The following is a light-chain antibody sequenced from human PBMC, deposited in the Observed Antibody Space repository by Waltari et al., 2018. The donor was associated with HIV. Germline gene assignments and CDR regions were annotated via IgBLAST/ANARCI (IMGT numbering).Light chain of an antibody. CDR1: SSNIGTNT. CDR2: RNR. J-gene: IGLJ2*01. CDR3: AAWDASLQLV. Sequence: QSVLTQPPSASGTLGQGVTISWFGSSSNIGTNTVNWYQHLPGAAPKLIMFRNRPRPSGVPYRCSVSQSGNSAFLTTNSLLPGDEAIYYWAAWDASLQLVFGEGTQLSVL. V-gene: IGLV1-44*01.